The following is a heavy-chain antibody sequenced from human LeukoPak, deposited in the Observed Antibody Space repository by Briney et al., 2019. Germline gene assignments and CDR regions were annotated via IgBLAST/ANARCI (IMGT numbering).Heavy chain of an antibody. J-gene: IGHJ4*02. CDR3: AANSVGATGFDY. V-gene: IGHV1-69*04. D-gene: IGHD1-26*01. CDR2: IIPILGIA. Sequence: GASVKVSCKASGGTFSSYATSWVRQAPGQGLEWMGRIIPILGIANYAQKFQGRVTITADKSTSTAYMELSSLRSEDTAVYYCAANSVGATGFDYWGQGTLVTVSS. CDR1: GGTFSSYA.